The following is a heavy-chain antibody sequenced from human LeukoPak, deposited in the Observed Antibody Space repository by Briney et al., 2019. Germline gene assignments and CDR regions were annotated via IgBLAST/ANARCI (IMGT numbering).Heavy chain of an antibody. CDR2: IYYSGST. CDR1: GGSVSSGSNY. CDR3: ARGISAAGARWFDP. Sequence: SETLSLTCTVSGGSVSSGSNYWSWIRQPPGKRLEWIGYIYYSGSTNYNPSLNSRVTISLDTSKNQFSLNLSSVTAADTAVYYCARGISAAGARWFDPWGQGTLVTVSS. V-gene: IGHV4-61*01. D-gene: IGHD6-13*01. J-gene: IGHJ5*02.